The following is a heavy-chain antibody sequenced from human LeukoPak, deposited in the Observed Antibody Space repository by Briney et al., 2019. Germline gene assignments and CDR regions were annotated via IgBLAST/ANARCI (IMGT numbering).Heavy chain of an antibody. CDR3: ARGGPAYCGGDCYPPDDAFDI. V-gene: IGHV1-2*02. J-gene: IGHJ3*02. CDR2: INPNSGGT. CDR1: GFTFTGYY. Sequence: ASVKVSCKASGFTFTGYYMHWVRQAPGQGLEWMGWINPNSGGTNYAQEFQGRLTMSSDTSISTAYMELSRLRSDDTAVYYCARGGPAYCGGDCYPPDDAFDIWGQGTMVTVSS. D-gene: IGHD2-21*02.